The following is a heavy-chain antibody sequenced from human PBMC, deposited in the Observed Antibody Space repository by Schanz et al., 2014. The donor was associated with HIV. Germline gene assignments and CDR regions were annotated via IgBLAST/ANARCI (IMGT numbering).Heavy chain of an antibody. CDR2: IYYSGST. V-gene: IGHV4-31*03. CDR3: VGHQDYKWFDP. CDR1: GGSINSGGYY. J-gene: IGHJ5*02. Sequence: QVQLQESGPGLVKPSQTLSLTCSVSGGSINSGGYYWSWIRQPPGKGLEWIGYIYYSGSTYYNPSLKSRLIMSVDTSQNQFSLKLSSVTAADTAVYFCVGHQDYKWFDPWGQGTLVTVSS. D-gene: IGHD2-15*01.